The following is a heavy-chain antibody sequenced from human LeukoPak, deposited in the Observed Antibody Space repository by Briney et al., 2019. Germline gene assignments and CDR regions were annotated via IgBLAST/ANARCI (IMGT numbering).Heavy chain of an antibody. J-gene: IGHJ4*02. CDR3: AKGKSSSWTYYFDY. Sequence: GRSLRLSCAASGFTFSSYGMHRVRQAPGKGLEWVAVISYDGSNKYYADSVKGRFTISRDNSKNTLYLQMNSLRGEDTAVYYCAKGKSSSWTYYFDYWGQGTLVTVSS. D-gene: IGHD6-13*01. CDR2: ISYDGSNK. V-gene: IGHV3-30*18. CDR1: GFTFSSYG.